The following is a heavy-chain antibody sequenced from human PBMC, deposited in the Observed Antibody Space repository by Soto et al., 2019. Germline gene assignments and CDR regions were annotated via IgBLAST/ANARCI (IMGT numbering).Heavy chain of an antibody. D-gene: IGHD3-22*01. CDR3: ATIHYYDRSGYPD. Sequence: QVQLVQSGAEVKKPGSSVKVSCKASGGTFSSYTISWVRQAPGQGLEWMGRIIPILGIANYAQKCRGRVTITAAKSTSTAYMELSSLRSEDTAVYYCATIHYYDRSGYPDWGQGTLVTVSS. CDR1: GGTFSSYT. CDR2: IIPILGIA. J-gene: IGHJ4*02. V-gene: IGHV1-69*02.